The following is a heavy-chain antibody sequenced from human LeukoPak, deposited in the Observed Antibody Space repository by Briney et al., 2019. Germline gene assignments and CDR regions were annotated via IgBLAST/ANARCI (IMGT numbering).Heavy chain of an antibody. Sequence: SETLSLTCAVSGGSISSSRVHWGWIRQPPGKGLEWIGNIYYSGSTDYNPSLKSRVTISIDTSKNQFSLRLTSVTAADTAVYYCASLGKYYDFLSGYYKEGNWSDPWGQGTLVIVSS. CDR1: GGSISSSRVH. CDR3: ASLGKYYDFLSGYYKEGNWSDP. D-gene: IGHD3-3*01. CDR2: IYYSGST. J-gene: IGHJ5*02. V-gene: IGHV4-39*01.